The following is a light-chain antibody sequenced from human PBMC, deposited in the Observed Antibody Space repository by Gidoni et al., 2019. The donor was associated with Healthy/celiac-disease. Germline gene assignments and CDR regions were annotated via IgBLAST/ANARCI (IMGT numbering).Light chain of an antibody. Sequence: DIHMTQSPSTLSASLGDRVTITCRASQSISSWLAWYQQKPGKAPKLLIYKASSLESGVPSRVSGSGYGTEVNLTISRMQPDDFATYYCQQYNSYPRTFGQGTKVEIK. V-gene: IGKV1-5*03. CDR1: QSISSW. J-gene: IGKJ1*01. CDR2: KAS. CDR3: QQYNSYPRT.